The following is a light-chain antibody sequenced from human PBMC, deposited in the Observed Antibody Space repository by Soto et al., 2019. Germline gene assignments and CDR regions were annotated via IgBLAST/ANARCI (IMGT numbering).Light chain of an antibody. J-gene: IGKJ1*01. CDR2: DAP. V-gene: IGKV1-5*01. CDR1: QSISSW. Sequence: DIQMTQSPSTLSASVGDRVTITCRASQSISSWLAWYQQKPGKAPKLLIYDAPSLESGVQSRFSGSVSGTEFTLTISSLQPDDFATYYCKQYNSYSWTFGQGTKVEIK. CDR3: KQYNSYSWT.